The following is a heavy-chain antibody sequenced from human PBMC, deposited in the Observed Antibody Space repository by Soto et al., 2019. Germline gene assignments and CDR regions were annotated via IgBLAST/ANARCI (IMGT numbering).Heavy chain of an antibody. CDR3: ARVAGGYSLWNYGFFDY. D-gene: IGHD1-7*01. V-gene: IGHV4-34*01. Sequence: PSETLSLTCAVYGGSFSGYYWSWIRQPPGKGLEWIGEINHSGSTNYNPSLKSRVTISVDTSKNQFSLKLSSVTAADTAVYYCARVAGGYSLWNYGFFDYWGQGTLVTVS. J-gene: IGHJ4*02. CDR2: INHSGST. CDR1: GGSFSGYY.